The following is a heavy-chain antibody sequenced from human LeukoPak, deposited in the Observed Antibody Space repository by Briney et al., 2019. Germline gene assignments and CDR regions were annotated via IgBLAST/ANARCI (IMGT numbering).Heavy chain of an antibody. CDR3: ARARIVGARATSGRFSFNWFDP. CDR1: GGSFSGYY. D-gene: IGHD1-26*01. CDR2: INHSGST. V-gene: IGHV4-34*01. J-gene: IGHJ5*02. Sequence: ETLSLTCAVYGGSFSGYYWSWIRQPPGKGLEWIGEINHSGSTNYNPSLKSRVTISVDTSKNQFALKLSSVTAADTAVYYCARARIVGARATSGRFSFNWFDPWGQGTLVTVSS.